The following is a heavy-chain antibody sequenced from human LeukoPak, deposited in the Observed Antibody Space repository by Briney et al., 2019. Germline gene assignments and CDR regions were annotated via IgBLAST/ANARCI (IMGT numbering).Heavy chain of an antibody. CDR1: GYTFTGYY. Sequence: ASVKVSCKASGYTFTGYYMHWVRQAPGQGLEWMGWINPNSGGTNYAQKFQGRVTMTRDTSISTAYMELSRLRSDDTAVYYCARVQYYYDSSAYYESDYYYYYMDVWGKGTTVTISS. CDR2: INPNSGGT. D-gene: IGHD3-22*01. V-gene: IGHV1-2*02. J-gene: IGHJ6*03. CDR3: ARVQYYYDSSAYYESDYYYYYMDV.